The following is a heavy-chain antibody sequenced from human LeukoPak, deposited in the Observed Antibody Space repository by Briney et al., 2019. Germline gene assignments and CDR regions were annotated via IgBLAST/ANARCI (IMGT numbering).Heavy chain of an antibody. D-gene: IGHD6-13*01. V-gene: IGHV4-34*01. CDR2: VHHSGTT. Sequence: SETLSLTCGVYGASFSDYYWNWIRHPPGKGLEWIGEVHHSGTTNYNPSLRSRATISVDTSKRQFSLKLSSLTAADSAVYYCARAISAAGLYYSYYYMDVWDKGTTVTVSS. J-gene: IGHJ6*03. CDR1: GASFSDYY. CDR3: ARAISAAGLYYSYYYMDV.